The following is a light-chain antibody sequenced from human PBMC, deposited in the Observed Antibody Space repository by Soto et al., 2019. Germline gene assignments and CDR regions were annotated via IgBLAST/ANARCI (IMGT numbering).Light chain of an antibody. Sequence: DIQMTQSPSTLSASVGDRVTITCRASQDINNWLAWYQQKLGNAPKFLIYDASSLQSGVSSRFSGSGSGREFTLTISSLQPDDFGTYYCQQYNSRRTFGQGTKVEIK. CDR3: QQYNSRRT. CDR1: QDINNW. J-gene: IGKJ1*01. CDR2: DAS. V-gene: IGKV1-5*01.